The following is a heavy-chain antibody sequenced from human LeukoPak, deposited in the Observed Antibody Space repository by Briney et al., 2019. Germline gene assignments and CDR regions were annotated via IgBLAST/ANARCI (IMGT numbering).Heavy chain of an antibody. J-gene: IGHJ4*02. CDR1: GIPFSDYY. V-gene: IGHV3-11*03. CDR3: AAGSAADF. D-gene: IGHD6-25*01. Sequence: GGSLRLSCVVSGIPFSDYYMNWIRQAPGKGLEWISYISSSTSYTDYADSVKGRFTISRDNAKSALYLQMNSLRLEDTVVYYCAAGSAADFWGQGTLVTVSS. CDR2: ISSSTSYT.